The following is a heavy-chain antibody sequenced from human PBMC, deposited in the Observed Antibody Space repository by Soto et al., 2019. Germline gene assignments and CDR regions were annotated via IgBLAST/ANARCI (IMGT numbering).Heavy chain of an antibody. J-gene: IGHJ6*02. CDR3: ARDRRDCSSTSCAAYGMDV. CDR1: GFTFSSYS. Sequence: PGGSLRLSCAASGFTFSSYSMNWVRQAPGKGLEWVSYISSSSSTIYYADSVKGRFTISRDNAKNSLYLQMNSLRDEDTAVYYCARDRRDCSSTSCAAYGMDVWGQGTTVTVSS. CDR2: ISSSSSTI. D-gene: IGHD2-2*01. V-gene: IGHV3-48*02.